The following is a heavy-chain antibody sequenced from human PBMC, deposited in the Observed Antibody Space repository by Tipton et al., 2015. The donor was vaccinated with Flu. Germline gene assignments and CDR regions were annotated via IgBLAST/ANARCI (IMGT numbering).Heavy chain of an antibody. J-gene: IGHJ6*02. D-gene: IGHD1/OR15-1a*01. V-gene: IGHV3-13*01. CDR3: ARAGNNYYGMDV. Sequence: SLRLSCVASGFTFSSYDMHWVRQATGKGLEWVSAINTGGNTFYPDSVKGRFTISRENAKNSLYLQLNSLRAGDTAVYYCARAGNNYYGMDVWGQGTTVTVSS. CDR1: GFTFSSYD. CDR2: INTGGNT.